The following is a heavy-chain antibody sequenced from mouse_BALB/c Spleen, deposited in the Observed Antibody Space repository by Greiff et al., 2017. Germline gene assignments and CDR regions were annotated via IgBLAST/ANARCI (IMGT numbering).Heavy chain of an antibody. Sequence: EVQLVESGGGLVKPGGSLKLSCAASGFAFSSYDMSWVRQTPEKRLEWVAYISSGGGSTYYPDTVKGRFTISRDNAKNTLYLQMSSLKSEDTAMYYCARHEKSTFVYAMDYWGQGTSVTVSS. CDR1: GFAFSSYD. V-gene: IGHV5-12-1*01. D-gene: IGHD2-1*01. CDR3: ARHEKSTFVYAMDY. CDR2: ISSGGGST. J-gene: IGHJ4*01.